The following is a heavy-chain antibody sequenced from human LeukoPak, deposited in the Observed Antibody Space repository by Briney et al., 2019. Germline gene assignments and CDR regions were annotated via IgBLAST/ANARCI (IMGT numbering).Heavy chain of an antibody. CDR1: GGSICSGIYY. CDR2: IYISGST. J-gene: IGHJ4*02. V-gene: IGHV4-61*02. CDR3: ARRPYSYGSYYFDY. D-gene: IGHD5-18*01. Sequence: SETLSLTCTVSGGSICSGIYYRSWIRQPAGKGLEWIGRIYISGSTNYNPSLKSRVTISLDTSKNQFSLKLSSVTAADTAVYYCARRPYSYGSYYFDYWGQGTLVTVSS.